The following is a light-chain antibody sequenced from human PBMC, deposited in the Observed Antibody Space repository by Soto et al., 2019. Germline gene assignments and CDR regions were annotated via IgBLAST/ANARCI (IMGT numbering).Light chain of an antibody. J-gene: IGKJ1*01. CDR3: HQTATNPWT. CDR2: AAS. CDR1: QNIGVY. V-gene: IGKV1-39*01. Sequence: DIQMTQSPSSLSASVGDRVTITCRASQNIGVYLNWYQKKPGKAPKLLIHAASSLHSGVPSTFSGSRSGTDFALTLSSLQPEDFATYYCHQTATNPWTFAQGTKVEIK.